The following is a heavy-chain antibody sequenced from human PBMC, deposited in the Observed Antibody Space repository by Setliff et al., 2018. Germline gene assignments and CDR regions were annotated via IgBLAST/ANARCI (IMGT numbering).Heavy chain of an antibody. CDR3: ARGGTFRYFDF. CDR1: DGSLSTYY. J-gene: IGHJ4*02. V-gene: IGHV4-59*01. CDR2: VYYSGTA. Sequence: SETLSLTCTVSDGSLSTYYWSWIRQPPGKGLEFIGYVYYSGTANYGPSLRSRLTISVDTSKNQFSLKLRSVTAADTAVYYCARGGTFRYFDFWGQGAPVTVSS. D-gene: IGHD5-12*01.